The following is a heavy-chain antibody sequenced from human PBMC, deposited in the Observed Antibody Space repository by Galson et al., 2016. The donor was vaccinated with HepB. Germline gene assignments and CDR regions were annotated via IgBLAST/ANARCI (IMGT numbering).Heavy chain of an antibody. Sequence: LTCAVSGGSIRSTQWWSWVRQAPGKGLEWIGDVYHSGNTNYMPSLQSRVTILVDNSKNQFSLRLTAVTAADAAVYYCASVDYYYAMDVWGQGTTVTVSS. CDR2: VYHSGNT. V-gene: IGHV4-4*02. D-gene: IGHD4-23*01. J-gene: IGHJ6*02. CDR1: GGSIRSTQW. CDR3: ASVDYYYAMDV.